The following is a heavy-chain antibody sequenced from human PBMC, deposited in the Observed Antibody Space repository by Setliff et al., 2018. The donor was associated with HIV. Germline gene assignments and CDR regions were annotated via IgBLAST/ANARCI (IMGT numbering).Heavy chain of an antibody. Sequence: GGSLRLSCAASGFTFSPYAMHWVRQAPGKGLESVALISDKGHEKYYVDSVKGRFIASTDNAKNSLFLQMNSLKAEDTAVYYCARAYNVYDYRSDSSGYDYWGQGTLVTVSS. J-gene: IGHJ4*02. V-gene: IGHV3-30*04. D-gene: IGHD3-22*01. CDR3: ARAYNVYDYRSDSSGYDY. CDR2: ISDKGHEK. CDR1: GFTFSPYA.